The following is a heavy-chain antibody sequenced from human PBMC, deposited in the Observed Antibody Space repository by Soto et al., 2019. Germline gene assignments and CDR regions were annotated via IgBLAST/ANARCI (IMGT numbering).Heavy chain of an antibody. CDR1: GFTFSSYS. V-gene: IGHV3-21*01. J-gene: IGHJ4*02. D-gene: IGHD5-12*01. CDR3: ARSGWLQPTQTVFFDY. CDR2: ISSSSSYI. Sequence: PGGSLRLSCAASGFTFSSYSMNWVRQAPGKGLEWVSSISSSSSYIYYADSVKGRFTISRDNAKNPLYLQMNSLRAEDTAVYYCARSGWLQPTQTVFFDYWGQGTLVTVSS.